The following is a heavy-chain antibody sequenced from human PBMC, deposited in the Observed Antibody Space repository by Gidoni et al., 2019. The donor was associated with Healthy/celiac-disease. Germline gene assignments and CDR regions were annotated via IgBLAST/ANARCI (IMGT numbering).Heavy chain of an antibody. Sequence: EVQLVESGGGLVQPGGSLRLSCAASGFTFSSYWMHWVRQAPGKGLVWVSRINSDGSSTSYADSVKGRFTISRDNAKNTLDLQMNSLRAEDTAVYYCARSHYAPVGFDYWGQGTLVTVSS. V-gene: IGHV3-74*01. CDR2: INSDGSST. J-gene: IGHJ4*02. CDR3: ARSHYAPVGFDY. D-gene: IGHD1-26*01. CDR1: GFTFSSYW.